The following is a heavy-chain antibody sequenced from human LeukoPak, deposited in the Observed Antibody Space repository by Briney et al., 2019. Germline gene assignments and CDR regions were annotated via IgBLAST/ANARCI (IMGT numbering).Heavy chain of an antibody. CDR3: ARQTVTRDFDY. D-gene: IGHD4-17*01. Sequence: PSETLSLTCAVSGGSISSGGYSWSWIRQPPGKGLEWIGYIYYSGSTYYNPSLKSRVTISVDTSKNQFSLKLSSVTAADTAVYYCARQTVTRDFDYWGQGTLVTVSS. CDR2: IYYSGST. CDR1: GGSISSGGYS. V-gene: IGHV4-30-4*07. J-gene: IGHJ4*02.